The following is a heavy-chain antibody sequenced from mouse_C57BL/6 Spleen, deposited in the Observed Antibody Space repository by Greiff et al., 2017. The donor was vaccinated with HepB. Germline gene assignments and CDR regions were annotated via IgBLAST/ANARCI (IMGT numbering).Heavy chain of an antibody. CDR2: FHPYNDDT. J-gene: IGHJ1*03. D-gene: IGHD1-1*01. V-gene: IGHV1-47*01. CDR1: GYTFTTYP. Sequence: QVQLQQSGAELVKPGASVKMSCKASGYTFTTYPIEWMKQNHGKSLEWIGNFHPYNDDTKYNEKFKGKATLTVEKSSSTVYLELSRLTSDDSAVYYCARGIYYYGSSYEWYFDVWGTGTTVTVSS. CDR3: ARGIYYYGSSYEWYFDV.